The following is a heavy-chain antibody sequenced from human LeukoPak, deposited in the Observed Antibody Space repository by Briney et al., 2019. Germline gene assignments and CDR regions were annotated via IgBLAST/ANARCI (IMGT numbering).Heavy chain of an antibody. CDR3: ARTTEGGYSYGYFYYYYMDV. CDR2: IYTSGST. D-gene: IGHD5-18*01. CDR1: GGSISSGSYY. V-gene: IGHV4-61*02. Sequence: PSETLSLTCTVSGGSISSGSYYWNWIRQPAGKGLEWIGRIYTSGSTNYNPSLKSRVTISVDTSKNQFSLKLSSVTAADTAVYYCARTTEGGYSYGYFYYYYMDVWGKGTTVTISS. J-gene: IGHJ6*03.